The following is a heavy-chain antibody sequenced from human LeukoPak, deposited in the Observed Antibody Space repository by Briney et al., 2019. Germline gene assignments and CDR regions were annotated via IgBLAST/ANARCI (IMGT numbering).Heavy chain of an antibody. V-gene: IGHV2-70*11. J-gene: IGHJ4*02. Sequence: ESGPAVVKPTQTLTLTCTFSGFSLSTSGMCVSWIRQPPGKALEWLARIDWDDDKYYSTSLRTRVSISKDTSKEQVVLTMTNMDPGDTATYYCARLIAASSYFDYWGQGMLVTVSS. CDR1: GFSLSTSGMC. CDR3: ARLIAASSYFDY. CDR2: IDWDDDK. D-gene: IGHD6-13*01.